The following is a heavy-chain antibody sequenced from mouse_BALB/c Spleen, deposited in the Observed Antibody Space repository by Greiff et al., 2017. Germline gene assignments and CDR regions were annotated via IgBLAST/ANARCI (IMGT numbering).Heavy chain of an antibody. Sequence: DVKLVESGGGLVKPGGSLKLSCAASGFTFSSYAMSWVRQTPEKRLEWVASISSGGSTYYPDSVKGRFTISRDNARNILYLQMSSLRSEDTAMYYCARGVNYRYDDYFDYWGQGTTLTVSS. D-gene: IGHD2-14*01. CDR3: ARGVNYRYDDYFDY. CDR2: ISSGGST. J-gene: IGHJ2*01. V-gene: IGHV5-6-5*01. CDR1: GFTFSSYA.